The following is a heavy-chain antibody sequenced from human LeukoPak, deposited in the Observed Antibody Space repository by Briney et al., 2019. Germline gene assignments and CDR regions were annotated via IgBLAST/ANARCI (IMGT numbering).Heavy chain of an antibody. V-gene: IGHV3-21*01. D-gene: IGHD3-3*01. CDR1: GCTFSSYS. CDR3: ARGDYDFWSGYRNLDY. J-gene: IGHJ4*02. Sequence: GGSLRLSCAVSGCTFSSYSMNWVRQAPGKGLEWVSSISSSSSYIYYADSVKGRFTISRDNAKNSLYLQMNSLRAEDTAVYYCARGDYDFWSGYRNLDYWGQGTLVTVSS. CDR2: ISSSSSYI.